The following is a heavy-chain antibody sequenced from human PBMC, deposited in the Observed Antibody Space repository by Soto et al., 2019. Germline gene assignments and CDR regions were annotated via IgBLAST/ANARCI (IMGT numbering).Heavy chain of an antibody. CDR3: ARAADYGSGSQDAFDI. J-gene: IGHJ3*02. CDR1: GGTFSSYA. V-gene: IGHV1-69*13. CDR2: IIPIFGTA. Sequence: SVKVSCKASGGTFSSYAISWVRQAPGQGLEWMGGIIPIFGTANYAQKFQGRVTITADESTNTAYMELSSLRSEDTAVYYCARAADYGSGSQDAFDIWGQGTMVTVSS. D-gene: IGHD3-10*01.